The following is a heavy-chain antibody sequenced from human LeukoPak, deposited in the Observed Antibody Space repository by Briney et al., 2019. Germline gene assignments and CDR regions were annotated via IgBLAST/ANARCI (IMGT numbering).Heavy chain of an antibody. CDR3: ASSSGYGSGSYDY. D-gene: IGHD3-10*01. J-gene: IGHJ4*02. V-gene: IGHV5-51*01. Sequence: GESLKISCKGSGYRFTSYWIGWVRQMPGKGLEWMGIIYPGDSDTRFSPPVQGQVTISADKSISTAYLQWSSLKASDTAMYYCASSSGYGSGSYDYWGQGTLVTVSS. CDR2: IYPGDSDT. CDR1: GYRFTSYW.